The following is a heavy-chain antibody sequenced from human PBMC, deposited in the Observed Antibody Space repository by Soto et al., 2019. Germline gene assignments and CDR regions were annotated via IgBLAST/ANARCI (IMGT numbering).Heavy chain of an antibody. Sequence: GESLKISCKGSGYSFTSYWISWVRQMPGKGLEWMGRIDPSDSYTNYSPSFQGHVTISADKSISIAYLQWSSLKASDTAMYYCARHPTTVTTYYYGMDVWGQGTTVTVS. CDR2: IDPSDSYT. J-gene: IGHJ6*02. V-gene: IGHV5-10-1*01. D-gene: IGHD4-4*01. CDR1: GYSFTSYW. CDR3: ARHPTTVTTYYYGMDV.